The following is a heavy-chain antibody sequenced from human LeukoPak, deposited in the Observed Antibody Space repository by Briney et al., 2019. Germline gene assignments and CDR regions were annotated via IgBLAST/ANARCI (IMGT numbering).Heavy chain of an antibody. V-gene: IGHV3-30-3*01. CDR2: ISYDGSNK. CDR3: ARDRGSSGWYDAFDF. Sequence: GGSLRLSCAASGFTFSSYAMQWVRQAAGKGLEWVAFISYDGSNKYYADSVQGRFTISRDNSKNTLYLQMNSLRPEDTAVYYCARDRGSSGWYDAFDFWGQGTMVTVSS. J-gene: IGHJ3*01. D-gene: IGHD6-19*01. CDR1: GFTFSSYA.